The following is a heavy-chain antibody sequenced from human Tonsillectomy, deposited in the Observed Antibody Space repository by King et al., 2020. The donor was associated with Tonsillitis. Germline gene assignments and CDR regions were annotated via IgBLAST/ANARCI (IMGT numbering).Heavy chain of an antibody. Sequence: TLKESGPTLVKPTQTLTLTCTFSGFSLSTSGVGVGWVRHTPGKALEWLAVIYWYDDKSYSPSLKSRLTLTKDTSKNQVVLTMTNMDPVDTATYYCAHSRTNSGSDYWGQGTLVTVSS. CDR1: GFSLSTSGVG. V-gene: IGHV2-5*01. CDR3: AHSRTNSGSDY. CDR2: IYWYDDK. J-gene: IGHJ4*02. D-gene: IGHD1-26*01.